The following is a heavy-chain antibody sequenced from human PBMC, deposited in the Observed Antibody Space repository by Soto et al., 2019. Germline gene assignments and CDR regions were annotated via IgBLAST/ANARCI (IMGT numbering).Heavy chain of an antibody. D-gene: IGHD2-15*01. CDR2: IWYDGSNK. Sequence: GGSLRLSCAASGFTFSSYGMHWVRQAPGNGLEWVAVIWYDGSNKYYADSVKGRFTISRDNSKNTLYLQMNSLRAEDTAVYYCARGVVVVAATSVEYFDYWGQGTLVTVSS. J-gene: IGHJ4*02. CDR3: ARGVVVVAATSVEYFDY. V-gene: IGHV3-33*01. CDR1: GFTFSSYG.